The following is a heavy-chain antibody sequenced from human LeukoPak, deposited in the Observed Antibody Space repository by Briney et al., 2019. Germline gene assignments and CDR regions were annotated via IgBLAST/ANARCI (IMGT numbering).Heavy chain of an antibody. CDR2: ISGSGGST. J-gene: IGHJ4*02. V-gene: IGHV3-23*01. D-gene: IGHD6-13*01. CDR1: GFTFSSYA. Sequence: PGGSLRLSCAASGFTFSSYAMSWVRQAPGKGLEWVSAISGSGGSTYYADSVKGRFTISRDNSKNTLYLQMNSLRAEDTAVYYCAKPPRAAAGTFALSPLYFDYWGQGTLVTVSS. CDR3: AKPPRAAAGTFALSPLYFDY.